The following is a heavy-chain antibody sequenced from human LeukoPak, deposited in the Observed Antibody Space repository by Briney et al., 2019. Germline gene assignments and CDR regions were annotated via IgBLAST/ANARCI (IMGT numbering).Heavy chain of an antibody. J-gene: IGHJ6*02. V-gene: IGHV3-74*01. CDR2: INSDGSST. CDR1: GFTFSSYW. CDR3: ARDFRLPYYYYGMDV. D-gene: IGHD5-18*01. Sequence: GGSLRLSCAASGFTFSSYWMHWVRQAPGKGLVWVSRINSDGSSTSYADSVKGRFTISRDNAKNMLYLQMNSLRAEDTAVYYCARDFRLPYYYYGMDVWGQGTTVTVSS.